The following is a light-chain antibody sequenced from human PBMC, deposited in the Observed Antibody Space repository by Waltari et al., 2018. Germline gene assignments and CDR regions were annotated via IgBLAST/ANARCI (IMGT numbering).Light chain of an antibody. CDR2: LGS. CDR1: QSLLHSNVYNY. J-gene: IGKJ4*01. Sequence: DIVLTQPPPSLPVTHGEPASIPCRPRQSLLHSNVYNYLDWYLQQPGQSPQLLIYLGSNRASGVPDRFSGSGSGTDFTLKISRVEAEDVGVYYCMQALQTPHTFGGGTKVEIK. V-gene: IGKV2-28*01. CDR3: MQALQTPHT.